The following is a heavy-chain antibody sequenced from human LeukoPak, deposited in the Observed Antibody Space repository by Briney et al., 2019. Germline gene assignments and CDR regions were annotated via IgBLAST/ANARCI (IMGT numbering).Heavy chain of an antibody. Sequence: ASVKVSCKTSGYSFTDYYMHWVRQAPGHGLEWVGGINPNSGGTKYAQRFQGRVAMTRDTSISTAYMELSRLRSDDTAVYYCARERGYCSSSTCYTSDAFDIWGQGTMVTVSS. CDR1: GYSFTDYY. V-gene: IGHV1-2*02. CDR2: INPNSGGT. CDR3: ARERGYCSSSTCYTSDAFDI. J-gene: IGHJ3*02. D-gene: IGHD2-2*02.